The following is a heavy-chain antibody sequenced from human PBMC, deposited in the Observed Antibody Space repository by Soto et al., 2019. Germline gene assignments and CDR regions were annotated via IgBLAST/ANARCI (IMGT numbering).Heavy chain of an antibody. D-gene: IGHD3-10*01. J-gene: IGHJ4*02. CDR1: GFTVSNNY. CDR2: IYSGGYT. CDR3: ASDPGGGGY. V-gene: IGHV3-53*01. Sequence: EVQLVESGGGLIQPGGSLRLSCAVSGFTVSNNYMSWVRQAPGKGLEGVSVIYSGGYTAYGDSVKGRFTISRDNSKNTLILQTNCLRAEDRGVFYGASDPGGGGYWGQGTLVTVSS.